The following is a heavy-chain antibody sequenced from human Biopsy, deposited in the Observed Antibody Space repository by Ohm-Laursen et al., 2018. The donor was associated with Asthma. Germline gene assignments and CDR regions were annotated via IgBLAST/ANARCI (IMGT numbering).Heavy chain of an antibody. CDR3: ARMISYYHEMIDPFFDY. V-gene: IGHV7-4-1*02. Sequence: ASVKVSCKASGYTVTRYALNWVRQAPGQGLEWMGWINTNTGTPTYAQGFTGRFVFSLDTSVNTAHLQISNLKAEDTAVYYCARMISYYHEMIDPFFDYWGQGTLVTVSS. D-gene: IGHD3-22*01. CDR2: INTNTGTP. J-gene: IGHJ4*02. CDR1: GYTVTRYA.